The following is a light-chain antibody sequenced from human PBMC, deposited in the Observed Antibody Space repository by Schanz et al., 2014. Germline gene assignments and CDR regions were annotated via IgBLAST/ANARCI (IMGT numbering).Light chain of an antibody. Sequence: QSVLTQPASVSGSPGQSITISCTATGSADGAFTYVSWYQQHPGKAPKLMIYDVSNRPSGVSNRFSGSKSGNTASLTISGLQAEDEADYYCCSYSGGGSFTFGGGTKLTVL. V-gene: IGLV2-14*01. CDR1: GSADGAFTY. CDR2: DVS. J-gene: IGLJ2*01. CDR3: CSYSGGGSFT.